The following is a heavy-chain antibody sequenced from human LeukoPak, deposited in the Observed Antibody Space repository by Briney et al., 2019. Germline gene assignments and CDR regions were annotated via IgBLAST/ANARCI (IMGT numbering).Heavy chain of an antibody. Sequence: GGSLRLSCAASGFTFSSYSMNWVRQAPGKGLEWVAFIRYDGSNKYYADSVKGRFTISRDNSKNTLYLQMNSLRAEDTAVYYCAKDSLGYCSSTSCPLRVYYYYMDVWGKGTTVTVSS. D-gene: IGHD2-2*01. CDR3: AKDSLGYCSSTSCPLRVYYYYMDV. V-gene: IGHV3-30*02. J-gene: IGHJ6*03. CDR2: IRYDGSNK. CDR1: GFTFSSYS.